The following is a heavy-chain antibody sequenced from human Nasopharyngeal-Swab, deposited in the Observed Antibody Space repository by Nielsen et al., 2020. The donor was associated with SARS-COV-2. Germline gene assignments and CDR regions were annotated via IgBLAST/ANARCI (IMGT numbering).Heavy chain of an antibody. V-gene: IGHV5-51*01. D-gene: IGHD3-22*01. Sequence: GESLKISCKGSGYSFTSYWIGWVRQMPGKGLEWMGIIYPGDSDTRYSPSFQGQVTISADKSISTAYLQWSSLKASDTAMYYCARSTSLHDSSLNWFDPWGQGTLVTVSS. J-gene: IGHJ5*02. CDR2: IYPGDSDT. CDR1: GYSFTSYW. CDR3: ARSTSLHDSSLNWFDP.